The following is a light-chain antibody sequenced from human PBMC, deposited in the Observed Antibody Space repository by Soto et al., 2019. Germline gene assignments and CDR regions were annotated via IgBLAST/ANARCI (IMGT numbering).Light chain of an antibody. CDR1: QSVSSNY. Sequence: ENVLTQSPGTLSLSPGERATLSCRASQSVSSNYLAWYQHRPGQAPRLLIYGASSRATGIPDRFSGSGSGTDFTLTISRLEPEDFAVYYCQQYATSPALTFGGGTKVDIK. CDR3: QQYATSPALT. V-gene: IGKV3-20*01. CDR2: GAS. J-gene: IGKJ4*01.